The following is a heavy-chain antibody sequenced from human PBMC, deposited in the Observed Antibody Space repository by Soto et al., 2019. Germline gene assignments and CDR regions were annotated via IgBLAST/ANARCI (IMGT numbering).Heavy chain of an antibody. D-gene: IGHD3-3*01. Sequence: PSETLSLTCTVSGGSISSGGYYWSWIRQHPGKGLEWIGYIYYSGSTYYNPSLKSRVTISVDTSKNQFSLKLSSVTAADTAVYYCARESRGSDDFWSGTDPWGQGTLVTVSS. J-gene: IGHJ5*02. CDR1: GGSISSGGYY. V-gene: IGHV4-31*03. CDR2: IYYSGST. CDR3: ARESRGSDDFWSGTDP.